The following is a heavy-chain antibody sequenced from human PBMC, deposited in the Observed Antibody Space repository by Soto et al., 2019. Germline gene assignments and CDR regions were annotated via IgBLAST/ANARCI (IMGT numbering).Heavy chain of an antibody. D-gene: IGHD3-22*01. CDR2: INPSGGST. V-gene: IGHV1-46*01. Sequence: ASVKVSCKASGYTFTSYYMHWVRQAPGQGLEWMGIINPSGGSTSYAQKFQGRVTMTRDTSTSTVYMELSSLRSEDTAVYYCARSYYDSSGYYHDAFDIWGQGTMVTVSS. CDR1: GYTFTSYY. CDR3: ARSYYDSSGYYHDAFDI. J-gene: IGHJ3*02.